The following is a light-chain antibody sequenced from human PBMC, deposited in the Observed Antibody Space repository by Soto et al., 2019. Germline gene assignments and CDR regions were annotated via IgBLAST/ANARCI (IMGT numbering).Light chain of an antibody. CDR1: SSDIGTYNY. Sequence: QSALTQPASVSGSPGQSITISCTGTSSDIGTYNYVSWYQHHPGKAPKLMLYEVTNRPSGVSNRFSGSKSGNTASLTISGLRAEDEADYYCTSYTSDSTPYVFGTGTKSPS. V-gene: IGLV2-14*01. CDR2: EVT. CDR3: TSYTSDSTPYV. J-gene: IGLJ1*01.